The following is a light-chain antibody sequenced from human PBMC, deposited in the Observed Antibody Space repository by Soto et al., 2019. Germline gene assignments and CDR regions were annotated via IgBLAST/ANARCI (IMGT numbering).Light chain of an antibody. CDR1: TSNIGTYT. CDR3: AAWDGTLATLV. V-gene: IGLV1-44*01. J-gene: IGLJ3*02. Sequence: QSVLTQSPSVSGTPGQGVTISCSGGTSNIGTYTVNWYQQLPGTAPKVLIYGDNQRPSGVADRFSGSKSATSASLAITGLRSEDDADYLCAAWDGTLATLVFGGGTKVTVL. CDR2: GDN.